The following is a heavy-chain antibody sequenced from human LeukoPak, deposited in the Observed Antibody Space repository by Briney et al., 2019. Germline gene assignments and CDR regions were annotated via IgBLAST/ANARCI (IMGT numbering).Heavy chain of an antibody. D-gene: IGHD3-22*01. V-gene: IGHV1-18*01. Sequence: ASVTVSCKASGYTFTNYGISWVRQAPGQGLEWMGWISTYNGDTNYAQKLQGRVTMTTDTSTSTASMELRSLRSDDTAVYYCARERGYDSSGYYHDAFDVWGQGTMVTVSS. CDR1: GYTFTNYG. J-gene: IGHJ3*01. CDR3: ARERGYDSSGYYHDAFDV. CDR2: ISTYNGDT.